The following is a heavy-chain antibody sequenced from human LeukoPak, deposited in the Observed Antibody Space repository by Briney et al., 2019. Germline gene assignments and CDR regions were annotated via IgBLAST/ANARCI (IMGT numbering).Heavy chain of an antibody. CDR3: ARDPAQYCSGGSCYMDGMDV. CDR2: VIPTLGIA. J-gene: IGHJ6*02. V-gene: IGHV1-69*04. Sequence: WGTVTFKASGGTFSCYAISWVRQAPGPGLERMGGVIPTLGIANYAQKFQGRVTITAGKSTSPASMELSSLRSEDTAVYYCARDPAQYCSGGSCYMDGMDVWAQGTTVTVSS. CDR1: GGTFSCYA. D-gene: IGHD2-15*01.